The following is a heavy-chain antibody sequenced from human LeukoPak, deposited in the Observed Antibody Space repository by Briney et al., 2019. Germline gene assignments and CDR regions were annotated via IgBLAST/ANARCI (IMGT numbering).Heavy chain of an antibody. J-gene: IGHJ4*02. Sequence: GSGPTLVNPTQTLTLTCTFSGFSLSTSGVGVGWIRQPPGRGLEWIAYIHYSGSAAYNPSLKSRVTISRDMSTNQFSLKMTSVTAADTAVYFCARDMGAPDYGSYSVDYWGQGTLVTVSS. D-gene: IGHD4-23*01. V-gene: IGHV4-61*08. CDR1: GFSLSTSGVG. CDR2: IHYSGSA. CDR3: ARDMGAPDYGSYSVDY.